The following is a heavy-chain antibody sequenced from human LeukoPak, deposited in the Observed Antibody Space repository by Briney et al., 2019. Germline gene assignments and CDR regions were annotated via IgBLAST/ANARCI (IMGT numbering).Heavy chain of an antibody. V-gene: IGHV4-30-4*07. CDR2: IYYSGST. CDR3: ASPADGPPWAFDI. CDR1: GGSISSGGYS. J-gene: IGHJ3*02. Sequence: PSETLSLTCAVSGGSISSGGYSWSWIRQPPGKGLEWIGYIYYSGSTYYNPSLKSRVTISVDTSKNQFSLKLSSVTAADTAVYYRASPADGPPWAFDIWGQGTMVTVSS. D-gene: IGHD5-24*01.